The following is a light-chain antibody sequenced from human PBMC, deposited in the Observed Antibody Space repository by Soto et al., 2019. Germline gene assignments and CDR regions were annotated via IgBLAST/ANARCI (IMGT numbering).Light chain of an antibody. J-gene: IGKJ1*01. Sequence: DIQMTQSPSTLSASVGDRVTITCRASQSISSWLAWYQQKPGKAPKLLSYKASSLESGVPSRFSGNGSGTEFTLTISSLQPDDFATYYCQQYNSSPTFGQGTKVEIK. CDR3: QQYNSSPT. CDR2: KAS. V-gene: IGKV1-5*03. CDR1: QSISSW.